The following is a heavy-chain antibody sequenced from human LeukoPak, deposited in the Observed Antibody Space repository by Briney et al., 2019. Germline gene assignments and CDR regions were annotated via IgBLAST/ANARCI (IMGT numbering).Heavy chain of an antibody. D-gene: IGHD6-13*01. CDR1: GFTFSSYS. CDR3: ARDQKGIAAAGFDY. V-gene: IGHV3-21*01. Sequence: NPGGSLRLSCAASGFTFSSYSMNWVRQAPGKGLEWVSSISSSSSYIYYADSVKGRFTISRDNAKNSLYLQMNSLRAEDTAVYYCARDQKGIAAAGFDYWGQGTLDTVSS. CDR2: ISSSSSYI. J-gene: IGHJ4*02.